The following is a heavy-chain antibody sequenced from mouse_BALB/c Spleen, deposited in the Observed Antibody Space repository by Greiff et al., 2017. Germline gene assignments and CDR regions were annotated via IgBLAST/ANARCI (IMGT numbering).Heavy chain of an antibody. CDR1: GFSFTSYY. CDR2: INSNGSST. D-gene: IGHD2-10*02. CDR3: ARQGYGNCEAMDY. Sequence: EVQLKESGPGLVKLGGSLTLSCTASGFSFTSYYMSWVRQTPGKRLEWVAVINSNGSSTYYPDTVKGRCTISRDNAKNTLYLQMSSLKSDDTAYYYGARQGYGNCEAMDYWGQGTSVTVSS. J-gene: IGHJ4*01. V-gene: IGHV5-6-2*01.